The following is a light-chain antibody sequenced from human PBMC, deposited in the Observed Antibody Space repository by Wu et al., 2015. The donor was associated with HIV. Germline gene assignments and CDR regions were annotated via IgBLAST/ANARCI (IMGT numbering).Light chain of an antibody. CDR2: GAS. V-gene: IGKV3-20*01. CDR1: QSVSSSY. Sequence: EIVLTQSPGTLSLSPGERATLSCRASQSVSSSYLAWYQQKPGQAPRLLIYGASSRATGIPDRFSGSGSGTDFTLTISRLEPEDFAVYYCQQYRSSLYTFGRGTTLEIK. CDR3: QQYRSSLYT. J-gene: IGKJ2*01.